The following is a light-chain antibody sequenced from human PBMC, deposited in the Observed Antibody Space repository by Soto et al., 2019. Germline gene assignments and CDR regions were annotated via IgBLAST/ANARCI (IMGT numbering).Light chain of an antibody. CDR1: QSVLYNSNDKNY. Sequence: DIVMTQSPDSLAVSLGERATINCKSNQSVLYNSNDKNYLAWYQQKPGQPPALLIYWACSRASGVPDRFSGSGSGTDFALTISALQAEDVAVYFCQQYYLTPYPFGQWTKLPI. V-gene: IGKV4-1*01. CDR3: QQYYLTPYP. J-gene: IGKJ2*01. CDR2: WAC.